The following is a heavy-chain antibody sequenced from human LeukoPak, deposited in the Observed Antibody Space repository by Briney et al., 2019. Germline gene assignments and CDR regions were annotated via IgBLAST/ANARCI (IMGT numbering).Heavy chain of an antibody. V-gene: IGHV4-34*01. J-gene: IGHJ4*02. CDR1: GGSFSGYF. Sequence: PSETLSLTCAVSGGSFSGYFWSWIRQPPGKGLEWIGEINHSGDTNYNPSLKSRLTISVDTSKTQFSLKLNSATAADTAVYYCARVRVGASPWAQGTLVTVSS. D-gene: IGHD4-17*01. CDR2: INHSGDT. CDR3: ARVRVGASP.